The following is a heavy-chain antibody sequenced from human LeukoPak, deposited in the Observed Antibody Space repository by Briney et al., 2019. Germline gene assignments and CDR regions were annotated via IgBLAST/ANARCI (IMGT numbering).Heavy chain of an antibody. CDR1: GFTFSSYW. V-gene: IGHV3-7*01. CDR3: ARDPPGGVFDY. Sequence: GGSLRLSCAASGFTFSSYWMSWVRQAPGKGLEWVADVKADGSDKQYVDSVKGRFSISRDNAKNLLYLQMNSLRVEDTAVYYCARDPPGGVFDYWGQGTLVAVSS. CDR2: VKADGSDK. D-gene: IGHD3-10*01. J-gene: IGHJ4*02.